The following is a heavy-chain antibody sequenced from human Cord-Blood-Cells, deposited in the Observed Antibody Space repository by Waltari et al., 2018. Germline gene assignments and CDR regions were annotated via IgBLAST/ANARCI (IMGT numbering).Heavy chain of an antibody. CDR1: GGSFSGYY. D-gene: IGHD4-17*01. Sequence: QVQLQQWGAGPLKPSETLSLTCAVYGGSFSGYYWSWIRQPPGKGLEWIGEINHSGGTNYNPSLKSRVTISVDTSKNQFSLKLSSVTAADTAVYYCARGRDYGEGAFDIWGQGTMVTDSS. J-gene: IGHJ3*02. CDR2: INHSGGT. V-gene: IGHV4-34*01. CDR3: ARGRDYGEGAFDI.